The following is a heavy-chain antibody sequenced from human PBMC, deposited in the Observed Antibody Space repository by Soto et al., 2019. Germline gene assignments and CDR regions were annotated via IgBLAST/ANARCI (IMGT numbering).Heavy chain of an antibody. J-gene: IGHJ3*02. CDR3: AKGTYYYDSSGYLDAFDI. V-gene: IGHV3-23*01. CDR1: GFTFSSYA. Sequence: GSLRLSCAASGFTFSSYAMSWVRQAPGKGLEWVSAISGSGGSTYYADSVKGRFTISRDNSKNTLYLQMNSLRAEDTAVYYCAKGTYYYDSSGYLDAFDIWGQGTMVTVSS. D-gene: IGHD3-22*01. CDR2: ISGSGGST.